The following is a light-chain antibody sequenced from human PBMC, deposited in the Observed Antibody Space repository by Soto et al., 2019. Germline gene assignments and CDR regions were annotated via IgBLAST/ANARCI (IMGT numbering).Light chain of an antibody. CDR2: GAS. J-gene: IGKJ2*01. CDR1: QSVSSN. CDR3: QQYSSWPPKYT. V-gene: IGKV3-15*01. Sequence: EIVMTQSPATLSVSPGERATLSCRASQSVSSNLAWYQQKPGQAPRLLIYGASTRATGIPVKFSGSGSGTEFTLTISSLQSEDFAVYYCQQYSSWPPKYTFGQGTKLEIK.